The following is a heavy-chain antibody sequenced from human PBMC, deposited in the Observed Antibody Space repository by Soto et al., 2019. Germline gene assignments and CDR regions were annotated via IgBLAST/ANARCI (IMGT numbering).Heavy chain of an antibody. V-gene: IGHV1-18*01. CDR3: ARAKIAARGALDY. CDR2: ISAYNGNT. D-gene: IGHD6-6*01. CDR1: CYTFTSYG. Sequence: SEEVSFKASCYTFTSYGISWVRQAPGQGLEWMGWISAYNGNTNYAQKLQGRVTMTTDTSTSTAYMELRSLRSDDTAVYYCARAKIAARGALDYWGQGTLVTVSS. J-gene: IGHJ4*02.